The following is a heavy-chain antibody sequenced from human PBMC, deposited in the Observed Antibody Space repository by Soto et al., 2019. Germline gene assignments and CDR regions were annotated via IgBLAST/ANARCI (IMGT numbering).Heavy chain of an antibody. V-gene: IGHV1-18*04. D-gene: IGHD2-2*01. J-gene: IGHJ4*02. Sequence: ASVKVSCKASGCTFTSYGISWVRQAPGQGLEWMGWISAYNGNTNYAQKLQGRVTMTTDTSTSTAYMELRSLRSDDTAVYYCARVFVVVPAAARDFDYWGQGTLVTVSS. CDR1: GCTFTSYG. CDR3: ARVFVVVPAAARDFDY. CDR2: ISAYNGNT.